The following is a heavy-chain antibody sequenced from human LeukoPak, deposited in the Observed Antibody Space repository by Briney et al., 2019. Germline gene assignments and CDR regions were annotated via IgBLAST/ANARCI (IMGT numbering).Heavy chain of an antibody. V-gene: IGHV3-30*18. Sequence: GGSLRLSCAASGFTFSSYGMHWVRQAPGKGLEWVAVISYDGSNKYYADSVKGRFTISRDNSKNTLYLQMNSLRAEDTAVYYCAKVTAPGLARGPYFDYWGQGTLVTVSS. J-gene: IGHJ4*02. CDR3: AKVTAPGLARGPYFDY. CDR2: ISYDGSNK. CDR1: GFTFSSYG. D-gene: IGHD6-19*01.